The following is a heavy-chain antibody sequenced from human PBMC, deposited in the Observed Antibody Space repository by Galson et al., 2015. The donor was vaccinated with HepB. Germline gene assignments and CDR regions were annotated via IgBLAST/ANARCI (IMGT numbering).Heavy chain of an antibody. CDR2: ISLRDTSI. CDR3: ERARTQHLADTGLDP. D-gene: IGHD1-14*01. J-gene: IGHJ5*02. V-gene: IGHV3-11*01. CDR1: GFTFSDYF. Sequence: SLRLSCATSGFTFSDYFMYWIRQAPGRRPEWVSSISLRDTSIHYADFAKGRFTISRDNAKNSLYLQMSSLRVDDTAVYYCERARTQHLADTGLDPWGQGSLVIVSS.